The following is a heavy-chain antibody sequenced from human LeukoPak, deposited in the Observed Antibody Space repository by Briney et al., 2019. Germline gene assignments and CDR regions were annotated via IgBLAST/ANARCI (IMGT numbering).Heavy chain of an antibody. CDR2: ISGYDGKT. J-gene: IGHJ6*03. V-gene: IGHV1-18*01. CDR1: GYTFTTYG. Sequence: GASVKVSCKASGYTFTTYGINWVRQAPGQGLEWMGWISGYDGKTSYAQKLRDRVTMLRDTDTSTVYMELRSLTTDDTAVYYCARASGYSSSWYIDYYYYMDVWGKGTTVTVSS. D-gene: IGHD6-13*01. CDR3: ARASGYSSSWYIDYYYYMDV.